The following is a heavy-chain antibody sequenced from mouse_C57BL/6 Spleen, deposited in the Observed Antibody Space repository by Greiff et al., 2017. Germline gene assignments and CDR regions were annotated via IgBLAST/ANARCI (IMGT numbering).Heavy chain of an antibody. CDR2: ISSGGSYT. CDR1: GFTFSSYG. Sequence: EVQLQESGGDLVKPGGSLKLSCAASGFTFSSYGMSWVRQTPDKRLEWVATISSGGSYTYYPDSVKGRFTISRDNAKNTLYLQMSSLKSEDTAMYYCARHPYGSSYWYFDVWGTGTTVTVSS. CDR3: ARHPYGSSYWYFDV. V-gene: IGHV5-6*01. D-gene: IGHD1-1*01. J-gene: IGHJ1*03.